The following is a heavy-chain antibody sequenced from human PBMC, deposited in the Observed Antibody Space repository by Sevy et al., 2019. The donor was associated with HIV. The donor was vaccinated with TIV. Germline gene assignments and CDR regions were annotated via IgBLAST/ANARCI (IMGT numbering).Heavy chain of an antibody. J-gene: IGHJ4*02. CDR3: AKVGSEVVVTAITY. CDR2: ISGSGGST. V-gene: IGHV3-23*01. D-gene: IGHD2-21*02. Sequence: GGSLRLSCAASGFTFSSYAMSWVRQAPGKGLEWVSAISGSGGSTYYADSVKGRFTISRDNSKNTLYLQMNSLRAEDTDVYYCAKVGSEVVVTAITYWGQGTLVTVSS. CDR1: GFTFSSYA.